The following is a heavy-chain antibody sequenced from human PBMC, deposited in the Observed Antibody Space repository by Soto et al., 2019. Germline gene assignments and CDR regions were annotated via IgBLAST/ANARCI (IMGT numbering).Heavy chain of an antibody. CDR3: ARDVSSPYYYDSSGYHPLGY. CDR2: ISAYNGNT. Sequence: QVQLVQSGAEVKKPGASVKVSCKASGYTFTSYGISWVRQAPGQGLEWMGWISAYNGNTNYAQKLQGRVTMTTDTTTSTAYMELRSLRSDDTAVYYCARDVSSPYYYDSSGYHPLGYWGQGTLVTVSS. CDR1: GYTFTSYG. V-gene: IGHV1-18*01. D-gene: IGHD3-22*01. J-gene: IGHJ4*02.